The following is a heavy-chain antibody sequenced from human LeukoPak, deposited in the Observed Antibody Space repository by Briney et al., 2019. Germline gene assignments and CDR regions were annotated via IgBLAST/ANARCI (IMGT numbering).Heavy chain of an antibody. CDR2: ISAYNGNT. D-gene: IGHD3-22*01. Sequence: ASVKVSCKASGYTFTSYGISWVRQAPGQGLEWMGWISAYNGNTNYAQKLQGRVTMTTDTSTSTAYMELRSLRSDDTAVYYCASSEAVRSGYYTFDYWGQGTLVTVSS. CDR3: ASSEAVRSGYYTFDY. V-gene: IGHV1-18*01. J-gene: IGHJ4*02. CDR1: GYTFTSYG.